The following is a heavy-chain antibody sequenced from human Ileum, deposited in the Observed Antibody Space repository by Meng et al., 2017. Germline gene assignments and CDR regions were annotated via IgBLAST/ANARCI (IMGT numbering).Heavy chain of an antibody. Sequence: SETLSLTCAVYGGSFSGYYWSWIRQPPGKGLEWIGEINHSGSTNYNPSLKRRVTISVDTSKNQFSLKLSSVTAADTAVYYCARGSPRLVYFDYWGQGTLVTVSS. CDR3: ARGSPRLVYFDY. D-gene: IGHD6-19*01. CDR2: INHSGST. V-gene: IGHV4-34*01. CDR1: GGSFSGYY. J-gene: IGHJ4*02.